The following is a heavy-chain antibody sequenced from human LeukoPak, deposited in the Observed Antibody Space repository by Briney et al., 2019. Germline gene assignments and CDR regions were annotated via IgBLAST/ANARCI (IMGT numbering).Heavy chain of an antibody. CDR2: IYYSGST. V-gene: IGHV4-39*07. D-gene: IGHD2/OR15-2a*01. Sequence: PSETLSLTCTVSGGSISSSSYYWGWIRQPPGKGLEWIGSIYYSGSTYYNPSLKSRVTISVDTSKNQFSLKLSSVTAADTAVYYCARAKPRITLTLDAFDIWGQGTMVTVSS. J-gene: IGHJ3*02. CDR1: GGSISSSSYY. CDR3: ARAKPRITLTLDAFDI.